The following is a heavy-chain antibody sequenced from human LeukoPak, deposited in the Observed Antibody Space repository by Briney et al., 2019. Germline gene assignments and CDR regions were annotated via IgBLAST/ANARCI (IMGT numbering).Heavy chain of an antibody. CDR2: IYPGDSDT. Sequence: GAALQISCEGSGFFFSNYWSAWVRPVPGKGVECRGIIYPGDSDTRYSPPFEGQVTISADKSTNTAYLQWGSLKASDTAMYYCARQPTTLYYGMDVWGQGATVTVSS. V-gene: IGHV5-51*01. J-gene: IGHJ6*02. CDR3: ARQPTTLYYGMDV. D-gene: IGHD1-14*01. CDR1: GFFFSNYW.